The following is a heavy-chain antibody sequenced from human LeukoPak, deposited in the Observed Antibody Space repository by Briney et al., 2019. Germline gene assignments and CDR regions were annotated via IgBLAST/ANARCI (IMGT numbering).Heavy chain of an antibody. Sequence: GGSLRLSCAASEFSVGSNYMTWVRQAPGKGLEWVAFIRFDGSNKYYADSVKGRFTISRDNSKSTLFLQMNSLRDEDTAVYYCARVRWGGLYYFDYWGQGTLVTVSS. V-gene: IGHV3-30*02. J-gene: IGHJ4*02. CDR2: IRFDGSNK. CDR1: EFSVGSNY. CDR3: ARVRWGGLYYFDY. D-gene: IGHD3-16*01.